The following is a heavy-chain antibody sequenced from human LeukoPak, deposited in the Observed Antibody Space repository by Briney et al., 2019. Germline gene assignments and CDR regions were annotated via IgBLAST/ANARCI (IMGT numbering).Heavy chain of an antibody. Sequence: SGGSLRLSCAASGFTFSSYGMRWVRQAPGKGLEWVAVISYDGSNKYYADSVKGRFTISRDNSKNTLYLQMNSLRAEDTAVYYCAKVLADYYDSSGYSHWGQGTLVTVSS. J-gene: IGHJ4*02. CDR1: GFTFSSYG. D-gene: IGHD3-22*01. CDR2: ISYDGSNK. CDR3: AKVLADYYDSSGYSH. V-gene: IGHV3-30*18.